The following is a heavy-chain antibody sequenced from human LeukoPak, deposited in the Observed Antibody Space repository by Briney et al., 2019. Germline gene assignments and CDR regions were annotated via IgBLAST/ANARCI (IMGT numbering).Heavy chain of an antibody. V-gene: IGHV1-2*02. CDR2: INPNSGGT. CDR1: GYTFTGYF. Sequence: ASVKVSCKASGYTFTGYFIHWVRQAPGQGLEWMGWINPNSGGTNYAQKLQGRVTMTTDTSTSTAYMELRSLRSDDTAVYYCARDCRGGSCYHAYWGQGTLVTVSS. CDR3: ARDCRGGSCYHAY. D-gene: IGHD2-15*01. J-gene: IGHJ4*02.